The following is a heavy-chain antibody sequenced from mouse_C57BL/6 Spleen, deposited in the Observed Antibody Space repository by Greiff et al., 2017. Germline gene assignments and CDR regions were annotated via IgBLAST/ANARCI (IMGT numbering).Heavy chain of an antibody. J-gene: IGHJ2*01. CDR2: IDPSDSYT. CDR3: ARHYYGSRDFDY. CDR1: GYTFTSYW. Sequence: QVQLQQPGAELVKPGASVKLSCKASGYTFTSYWMQWVKQRPGQGLEWIGEIDPSDSYTNYNQKFKGKATLTVDTSSSTAYMQRSSLTSEDSAVYYCARHYYGSRDFDYWGQGTTLTVSS. V-gene: IGHV1-50*01. D-gene: IGHD1-1*01.